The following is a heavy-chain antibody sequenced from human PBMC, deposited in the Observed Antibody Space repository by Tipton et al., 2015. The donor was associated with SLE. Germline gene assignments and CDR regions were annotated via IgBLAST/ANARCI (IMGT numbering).Heavy chain of an antibody. Sequence: SLRLSCAASGFSFSTYWMSWVRQAPGKGLEWVANIKQDGSEKYYVDSVKGRFTISRDNAKNSLYLQMNSLRAEDTAVYYCASTLRMDYWGQGTLVTVSS. CDR3: ASTLRMDY. CDR2: IKQDGSEK. J-gene: IGHJ4*02. D-gene: IGHD4-17*01. V-gene: IGHV3-7*05. CDR1: GFSFSTYW.